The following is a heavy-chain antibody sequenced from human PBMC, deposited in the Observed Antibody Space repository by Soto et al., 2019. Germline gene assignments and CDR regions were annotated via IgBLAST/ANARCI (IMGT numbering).Heavy chain of an antibody. D-gene: IGHD6-6*01. CDR2: ISYDGSNK. J-gene: IGHJ6*02. CDR3: ARDSSSLLYDYYYYGMDV. Sequence: QVQLVESGGGVVQPGRSLRLSCAASGFTFSSYAMHWVRQAPGKGLEWVAVISYDGSNKYYADSVKGRFTISRDNSKNTLYLQMNSLRAEDTAVYYCARDSSSLLYDYYYYGMDVWGQGTTVTVSS. V-gene: IGHV3-30-3*01. CDR1: GFTFSSYA.